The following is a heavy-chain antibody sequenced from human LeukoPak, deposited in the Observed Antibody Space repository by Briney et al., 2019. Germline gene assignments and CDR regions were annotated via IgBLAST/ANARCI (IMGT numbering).Heavy chain of an antibody. CDR2: ISAYNGNT. Sequence: ASVKVSCKASGYTFTSYGIIWVRQAPGQGLEWMGWISAYNGNTNYAQKLQGRVTMTTDTSTSTAYMELRSLRSDDTAVYYCARARGDKGIAEPYYFDYWGQGTLVTVSS. V-gene: IGHV1-18*01. D-gene: IGHD6-13*01. CDR3: ARARGDKGIAEPYYFDY. CDR1: GYTFTSYG. J-gene: IGHJ4*02.